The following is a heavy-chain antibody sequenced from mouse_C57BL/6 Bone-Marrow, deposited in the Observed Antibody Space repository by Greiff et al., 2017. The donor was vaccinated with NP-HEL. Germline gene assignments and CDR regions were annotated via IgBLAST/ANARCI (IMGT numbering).Heavy chain of an antibody. CDR2: IYPGSGNT. V-gene: IGHV1-76*01. D-gene: IGHD1-1*01. CDR3: AREGVRYGSSYRWYFDV. Sequence: QVHVKQSGAELVRPGASVKLSCKASGYTFTDYYINWVKQRPGQGLEWIARIYPGSGNTYYNEKFKGKATLTAEKSSSTAYMQLSSLTSEDSAVYFCAREGVRYGSSYRWYFDVWGTGTTVTVSS. J-gene: IGHJ1*03. CDR1: GYTFTDYY.